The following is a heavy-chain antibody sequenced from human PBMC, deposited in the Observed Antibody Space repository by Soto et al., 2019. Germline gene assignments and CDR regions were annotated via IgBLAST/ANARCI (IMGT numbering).Heavy chain of an antibody. CDR2: IKSKTDGGTI. J-gene: IGHJ6*03. V-gene: IGHV3-15*01. CDR3: IASSMTTFGGVIRSQYMDV. D-gene: IGHD3-16*01. CDR1: GVTFSDDW. Sequence: EVQLVESGGGLVKPGESLRLSCEAFGVTFSDDWMTWVRQAPGKGLEWVGRIKSKTDGGTIDYAAPVKGRFTISRDESKNMLYLQMNSLKIEDTAIYYCIASSMTTFGGVIRSQYMDVWGKGTTVTVSS.